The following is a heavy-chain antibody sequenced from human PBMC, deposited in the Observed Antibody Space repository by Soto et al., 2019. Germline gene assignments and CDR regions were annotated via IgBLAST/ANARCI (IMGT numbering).Heavy chain of an antibody. CDR3: ASTIRGGGSSSSSGILFSWFDP. D-gene: IGHD6-6*01. V-gene: IGHV4-39*01. J-gene: IGHJ5*02. Sequence: SETLSLTRTFSGGSISSSSYYWGWIRQPPGKGLAWIGSIYYSGSTYYNPSLKSRVTISVDTSKNQFSLKLSSVTAADTAVYYCASTIRGGGSSSSSGILFSWFDPWGQGTLVTVSS. CDR2: IYYSGST. CDR1: GGSISSSSYY.